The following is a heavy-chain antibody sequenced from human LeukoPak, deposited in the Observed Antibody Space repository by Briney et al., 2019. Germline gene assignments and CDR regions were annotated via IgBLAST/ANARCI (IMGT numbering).Heavy chain of an antibody. CDR1: EFTFRDYN. CDR2: ITSGDSTT. Sequence: GGSLRLSCAASEFTFRDYNMNWIRQAPGKGLEWVSHITSGDSTTFYADSVNGRFAISRDNAMNSLYLEMNSLRAEDTAVYYCVNRLGGYCSSSSCYTEYYYMDVWGKGTTVTVSS. J-gene: IGHJ6*03. CDR3: VNRLGGYCSSSSCYTEYYYMDV. V-gene: IGHV3-11*01. D-gene: IGHD2-2*02.